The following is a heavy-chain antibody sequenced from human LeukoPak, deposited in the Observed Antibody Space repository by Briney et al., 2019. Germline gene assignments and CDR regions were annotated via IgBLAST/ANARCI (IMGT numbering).Heavy chain of an antibody. V-gene: IGHV1-69*01. CDR1: GGTFRSYA. Sequence: GASVKVSCKASGGTFRSYAISWARQAPGQGLEWMGGIIPIFGTANYAQKVQVRVTITADESTGTAYMELRSLRSEDTAVYYCARVGATNCSSTSCRYYYYYYMDVWGKGTTVTVSS. D-gene: IGHD2-2*01. J-gene: IGHJ6*03. CDR2: IIPIFGTA. CDR3: ARVGATNCSSTSCRYYYYYYMDV.